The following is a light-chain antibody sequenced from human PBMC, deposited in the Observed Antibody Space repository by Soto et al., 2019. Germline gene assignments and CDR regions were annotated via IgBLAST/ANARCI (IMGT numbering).Light chain of an antibody. J-gene: IGLJ1*01. CDR3: QVWDSATDPYV. CDR2: SDS. V-gene: IGLV3-12*02. Sequence: ELAQPHSVSVATAQMARITCGGSNIGSKAVQWYQQKPGQDPVLVIYSDSNRPSGIPERFSGSDPGNTATLTVSGIGAGDEADYYCQVWDSATDPYVFGTGTKVTVL. CDR1: NIGSKA.